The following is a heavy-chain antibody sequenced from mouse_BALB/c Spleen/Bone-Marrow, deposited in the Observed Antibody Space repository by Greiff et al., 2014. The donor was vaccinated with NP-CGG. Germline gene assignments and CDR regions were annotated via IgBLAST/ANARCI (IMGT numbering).Heavy chain of an antibody. CDR3: ARHEKANYGNYAMDY. Sequence: QVQLQQSGAELVKPGASVKLSCKASGYTLTEYIIHWVKQRSGQGLEWIGWFYPGSGSIRYNEKFKDKATLTADKSSSTVYMELSRLTSEDSAVYFCARHEKANYGNYAMDYWGQGTSVTVSS. D-gene: IGHD1-1*01. V-gene: IGHV1-62-2*01. J-gene: IGHJ4*01. CDR1: GYTLTEYI. CDR2: FYPGSGSI.